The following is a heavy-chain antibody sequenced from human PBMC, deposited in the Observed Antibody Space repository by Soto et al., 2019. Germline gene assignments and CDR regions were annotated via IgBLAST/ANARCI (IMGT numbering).Heavy chain of an antibody. V-gene: IGHV4-61*01. CDR1: GGSVSSGSYY. CDR2: IYYSGST. D-gene: IGHD3-3*01. CDR3: ARDQRDYDFWSGYYHYYYGMDV. Sequence: PSETLSLTCTVSGGSVSSGSYYWSWIRQPPGKGLEWIGYIYYSGSTNYSPSLKSRVTISVDTSKNQFSLKLSSVTAADTAVYYCARDQRDYDFWSGYYHYYYGMDVWGQGTTVTVSS. J-gene: IGHJ6*02.